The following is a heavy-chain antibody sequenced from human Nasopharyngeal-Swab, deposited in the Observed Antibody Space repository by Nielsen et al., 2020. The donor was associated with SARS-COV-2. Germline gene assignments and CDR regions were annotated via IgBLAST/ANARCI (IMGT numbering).Heavy chain of an antibody. CDR2: ISSSSSYI. Sequence: GESLKISCAASGFTFNNYNFNWVRQAPGKGLEWVSSISSSSSYIYYADSVKGRFTISRDNSKNTLYLQMNSLRAEDTAVYYCAKRLPSYCGGDCYSGYFDYWGQGTLVTVSS. CDR3: AKRLPSYCGGDCYSGYFDY. D-gene: IGHD2-21*02. CDR1: GFTFNNYN. V-gene: IGHV3-21*01. J-gene: IGHJ4*02.